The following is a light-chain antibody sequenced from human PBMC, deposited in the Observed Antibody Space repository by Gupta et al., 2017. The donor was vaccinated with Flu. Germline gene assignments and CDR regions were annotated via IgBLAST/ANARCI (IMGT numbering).Light chain of an antibody. CDR2: DAS. Sequence: DMQLTQSPSSLSASVGDRVTITCQVYQDISYYLNWYQQKPGKAPRLLIYDASNLATGVPSRFSGRGSGTDFTFTISSLQPEDFATYYCQQYDNLPSFTFGPGTKVDI. CDR3: QQYDNLPSFT. CDR1: QDISYY. V-gene: IGKV1-33*01. J-gene: IGKJ3*01.